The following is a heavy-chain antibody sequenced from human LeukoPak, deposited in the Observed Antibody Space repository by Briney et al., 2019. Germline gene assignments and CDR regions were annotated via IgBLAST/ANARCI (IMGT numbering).Heavy chain of an antibody. Sequence: IPSETLSLTCTVSGGSISSSSYYWGWIRQPPGKGLEWIGGIYYSGDTHYNPSLKSRVTISVDTSKNQFSLKLSSVTAADTAVYYCARRRGSMITFGGVIENWFDPWGQGTLVTVSS. V-gene: IGHV4-39*01. J-gene: IGHJ5*02. CDR2: IYYSGDT. D-gene: IGHD3-16*01. CDR3: ARRRGSMITFGGVIENWFDP. CDR1: GGSISSSSYY.